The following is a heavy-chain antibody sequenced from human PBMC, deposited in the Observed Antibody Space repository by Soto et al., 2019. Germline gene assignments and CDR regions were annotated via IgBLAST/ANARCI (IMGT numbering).Heavy chain of an antibody. CDR2: ISYDGSDR. D-gene: IGHD3-22*01. J-gene: IGHJ4*02. Sequence: LRLSCAASGFTFSTYAMHWVRQAPGKGLEWVSLISYDGSDRYYADSVKGRFTISRDNSDKTVYLQMNRLRTEDTAVYYCARGPNYYDNSGYFAYWGQGXLVTVYS. CDR1: GFTFSTYA. CDR3: ARGPNYYDNSGYFAY. V-gene: IGHV3-30-3*01.